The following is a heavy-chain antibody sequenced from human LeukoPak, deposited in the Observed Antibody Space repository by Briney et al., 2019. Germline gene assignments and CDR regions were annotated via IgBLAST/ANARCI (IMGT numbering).Heavy chain of an antibody. Sequence: PSETLSLTCTVSGGSISSGDYYWSWIRQPPGKGLEWIGYIYYSGSTYYNPSLKSRVTISVDTSKNQFSLKLSSVTAADTAVYYCARGAYNWNPNPIDYWGQGTLVTVSS. CDR1: GGSISSGDYY. J-gene: IGHJ4*02. D-gene: IGHD1-20*01. CDR2: IYYSGST. V-gene: IGHV4-30-4*08. CDR3: ARGAYNWNPNPIDY.